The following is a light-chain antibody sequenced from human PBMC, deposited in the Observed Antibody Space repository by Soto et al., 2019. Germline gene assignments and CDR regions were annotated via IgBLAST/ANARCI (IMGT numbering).Light chain of an antibody. J-gene: IGLJ2*01. V-gene: IGLV2-14*01. Sequence: QSALTQPAAVSGSPGQSITISCTGTSSDVGAYNYVSWYQQHPAKAPKLMVYDVSNRPSGVSIRFFGSKSGNTASLTISGLQAEDEADYYCSSYTSSDSVVFGGGTKVTV. CDR3: SSYTSSDSVV. CDR2: DVS. CDR1: SSDVGAYNY.